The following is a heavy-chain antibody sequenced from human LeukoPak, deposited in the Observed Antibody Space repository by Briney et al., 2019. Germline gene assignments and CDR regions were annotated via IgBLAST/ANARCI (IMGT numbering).Heavy chain of an antibody. CDR1: GFTFSSYS. D-gene: IGHD6-6*01. CDR2: ISSSSSNI. CDR3: AKDLSEYSSPNDY. Sequence: GGSLRLSCAASGFTFSSYSMNWVRQAPGKGLGWVSSISSSSSNIYYADSVKGRFTISRDNSKNTLYLQMNSLRAEDTAVYYCAKDLSEYSSPNDYWGQGTLVTVSS. J-gene: IGHJ4*02. V-gene: IGHV3-21*04.